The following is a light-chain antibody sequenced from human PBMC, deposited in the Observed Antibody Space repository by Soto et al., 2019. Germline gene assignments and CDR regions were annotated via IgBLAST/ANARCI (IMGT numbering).Light chain of an antibody. J-gene: IGKJ1*01. CDR3: QQYNSYSWT. CDR1: QVISKF. CDR2: DAS. V-gene: IGKV1-33*01. Sequence: DIQMTQSPSSLSASVGERVTITCEASQVISKFLNWYQLKPGKAPKLLIFDASELETGVTSRFSGRRSGTDFSFTISSLQPDDFATYYCQQYNSYSWTFGQGNKVDIK.